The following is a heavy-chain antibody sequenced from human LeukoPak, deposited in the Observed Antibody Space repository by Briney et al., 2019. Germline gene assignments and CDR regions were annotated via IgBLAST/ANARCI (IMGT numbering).Heavy chain of an antibody. J-gene: IGHJ5*02. Sequence: GESLKISCKGSGYSFNTYWIGWVRQMPGKGLEWMGIIYPGDSDTKYSPSFQGQVTISADKSISTAYLQWSSLKASDTAMYYCARRISGNWFDPWGQGTLVTVSS. CDR3: ARRISGNWFDP. CDR1: GYSFNTYW. V-gene: IGHV5-51*01. CDR2: IYPGDSDT. D-gene: IGHD3-10*01.